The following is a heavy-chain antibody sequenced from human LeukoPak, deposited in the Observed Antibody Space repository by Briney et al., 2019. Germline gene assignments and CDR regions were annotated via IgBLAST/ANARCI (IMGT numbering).Heavy chain of an antibody. Sequence: GGSLRLSCAASGFTFSRYSMNWVRQAPGKGLEWVAVISYDGSNKYYADSVKGRFTISRDNSKNTLYLQMTSLRLEDTAVYYCATNSRRPHQYYMDVWGKGTTVTVSS. J-gene: IGHJ6*03. CDR1: GFTFSRYS. CDR3: ATNSRRPHQYYMDV. V-gene: IGHV3-30*03. CDR2: ISYDGSNK. D-gene: IGHD1-14*01.